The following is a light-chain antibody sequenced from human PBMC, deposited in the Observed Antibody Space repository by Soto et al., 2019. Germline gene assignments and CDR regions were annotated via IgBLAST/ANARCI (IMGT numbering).Light chain of an antibody. V-gene: IGLV2-14*01. CDR3: SSYTSSSTYV. J-gene: IGLJ1*01. Sequence: SALTQAASVSGSRGQSITISCTGTSSDVGRYNYVSWYQQYPGKAPKLMIYEVTHRPSGVSDRFSGSKSGNTASLSISRLRPEDEADYYCSSYTSSSTYVFGTGTKLTVL. CDR1: SSDVGRYNY. CDR2: EVT.